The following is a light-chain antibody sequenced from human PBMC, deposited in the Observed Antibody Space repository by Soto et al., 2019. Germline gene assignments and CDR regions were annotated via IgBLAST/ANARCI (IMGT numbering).Light chain of an antibody. CDR1: QYISNY. CDR3: QQYDNLPFT. V-gene: IGKV1-33*01. J-gene: IGKJ3*01. Sequence: DIQMTQSPSSLSESVGDRVTITCQASQYISNYLNWYQQKPGKAPKLMIYDASNYETGFPSRFSGSRSGSDVTFHISILQPDDIVTYYCQQYDNLPFTVGPGTKVDIK. CDR2: DAS.